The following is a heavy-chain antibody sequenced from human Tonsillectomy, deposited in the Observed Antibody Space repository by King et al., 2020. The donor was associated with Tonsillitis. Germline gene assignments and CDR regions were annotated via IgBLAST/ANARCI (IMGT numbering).Heavy chain of an antibody. D-gene: IGHD2/OR15-2a*01. V-gene: IGHV1-8*02. Sequence: QLVQSGAEVKKPGASVKVSCKASGYTFTSYDINWVRQATGQGLEWMGWMNPNSGNTGYAQKLQGRVTMTRNVSISTDYMELSSRRVEAPDVCYCDRSPRTRITSINKPHVEPDSLRSEDATFYYCARRDRIPRLFSHLRDNWFDPWGQGTLVTVSS. J-gene: IGHJ5*02. CDR3: DRSPRTRITSINKPHVEPDSLRSEDATFYYCARRDRIPRLFSHLRDNWFDP. CDR1: GYTFTSYD. CDR2: MNPNSGNT.